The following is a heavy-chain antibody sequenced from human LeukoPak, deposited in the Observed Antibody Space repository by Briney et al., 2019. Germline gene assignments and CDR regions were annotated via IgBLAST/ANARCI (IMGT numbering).Heavy chain of an antibody. V-gene: IGHV3-30-3*01. CDR3: LTIVETPIDAFDI. CDR1: GFTFSSYA. Sequence: GRSLRLSCAASGFTFSSYAMHWVRQAPGKGLEWVAVISYDGSNKYYADSVKGRFTISRDNSKNTLYLQMNSLRAEDTAVYYCLTIVETPIDAFDIWGQGAMVTVSS. J-gene: IGHJ3*02. D-gene: IGHD4-23*01. CDR2: ISYDGSNK.